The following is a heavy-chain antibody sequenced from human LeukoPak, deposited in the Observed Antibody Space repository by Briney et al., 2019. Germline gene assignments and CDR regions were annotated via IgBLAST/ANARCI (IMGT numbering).Heavy chain of an antibody. Sequence: PGGSLRLSCADSGFTFSDYYMSWIRQAPGKGLEWVSYIGSSGSTIYYADSVKGRFTISRDNAKNSLSLQMNSLRAEDTAVYYCAREWQGYSSSRRGYYYYMDIWGKGTTVTVSS. CDR2: IGSSGSTI. J-gene: IGHJ6*03. CDR3: AREWQGYSSSRRGYYYYMDI. CDR1: GFTFSDYY. D-gene: IGHD6-6*01. V-gene: IGHV3-11*04.